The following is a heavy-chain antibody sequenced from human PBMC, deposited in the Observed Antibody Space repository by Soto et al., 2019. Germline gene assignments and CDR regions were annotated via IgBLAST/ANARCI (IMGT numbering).Heavy chain of an antibody. D-gene: IGHD2-2*01. V-gene: IGHV4-39*01. J-gene: IGHJ6*03. CDR3: TRDPYCSSTSCYENYYYYYMDV. Sequence: QLQLQESGPGLVKPSETLSLTCTVSGGSISSSRYYWGWIRQPPGKGLEWIGSIYYSGSTYYNPSLKSRVTISVDTSKNQFSLKLSSVTAADTAVYYCTRDPYCSSTSCYENYYYYYMDVWGKGTTVTVSS. CDR2: IYYSGST. CDR1: GGSISSSRYY.